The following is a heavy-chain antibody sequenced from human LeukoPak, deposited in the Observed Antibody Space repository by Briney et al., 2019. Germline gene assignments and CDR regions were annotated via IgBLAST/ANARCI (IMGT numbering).Heavy chain of an antibody. CDR2: ISAYNGNT. D-gene: IGHD3-22*01. Sequence: GASVKVSCKASGYTFTSYGISWVRQAPGQGLEWMGWISAYNGNTNYAQKFQERVTITRDMSTSTAYMELSSLRSEDTAVYYCAARGYYDSNGYYYPFDYWGQGTLVTVSS. J-gene: IGHJ4*02. CDR1: GYTFTSYG. CDR3: AARGYYDSNGYYYPFDY. V-gene: IGHV1-18*01.